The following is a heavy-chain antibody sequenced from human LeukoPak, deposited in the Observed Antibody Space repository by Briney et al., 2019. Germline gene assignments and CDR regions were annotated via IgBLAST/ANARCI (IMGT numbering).Heavy chain of an antibody. CDR3: AREGYYYGSGTYYKFEY. D-gene: IGHD3-10*01. CDR1: GFTFSSYE. V-gene: IGHV3-48*03. Sequence: PGGSLTLSCAASGFTFSSYEMNWVRQAPGKGLERVSYISRSGSTIYYADSVKGRFTISRDNAKNSLYLQMNSLRAEDTAVYYCAREGYYYGSGTYYKFEYWGQGTLVTVSS. CDR2: ISRSGSTI. J-gene: IGHJ4*02.